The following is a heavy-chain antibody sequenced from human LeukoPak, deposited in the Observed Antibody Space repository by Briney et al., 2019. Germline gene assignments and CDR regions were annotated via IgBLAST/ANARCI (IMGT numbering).Heavy chain of an antibody. D-gene: IGHD6-19*01. CDR2: IYYSGST. CDR1: GGSISSYH. Sequence: SETLSLTCTVSGGSISSYHWSWIRQPPGKGLEWIGYIYYSGSTNYNPSLKSRVTISVDTSKNQFSLKLSSVTAADTAVYYCARESSGWYFNWFDPWGQGTLVTVSS. J-gene: IGHJ5*02. V-gene: IGHV4-59*01. CDR3: ARESSGWYFNWFDP.